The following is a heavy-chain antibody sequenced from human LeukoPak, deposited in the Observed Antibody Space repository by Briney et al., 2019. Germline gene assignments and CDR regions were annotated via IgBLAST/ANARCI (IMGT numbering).Heavy chain of an antibody. J-gene: IGHJ6*02. D-gene: IGHD3-22*01. CDR3: AKAKKRGITMIVVVIGPPGAYYGMDV. Sequence: GGSLRLSCAASGFTFSSYAMSWVRQAPGKGLEWVSAISGSGGSTYYADSVKGRFTISRDNSKNTLYLQMNSLRAEDTAVYYCAKAKKRGITMIVVVIGPPGAYYGMDVWGQGTTVTVSS. CDR2: ISGSGGST. CDR1: GFTFSSYA. V-gene: IGHV3-23*01.